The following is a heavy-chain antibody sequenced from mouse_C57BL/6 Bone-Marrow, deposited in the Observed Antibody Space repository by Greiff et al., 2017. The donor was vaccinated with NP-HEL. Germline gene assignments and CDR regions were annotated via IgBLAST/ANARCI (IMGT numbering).Heavy chain of an antibody. CDR3: TTCEVY. CDR1: GFNIKDDY. J-gene: IGHJ3*01. V-gene: IGHV14-4*01. CDR2: IDPENGDT. Sequence: VQLQQSGAELVRPGASVKLSCTASGFNIKDDYLHWVKQRPEQGLEWIGWIDPENGDTEYASKFPGKATLTAATSYNTAYLQLSSLASEDTAVYYCTTCEVYWGQGTLVTVSA.